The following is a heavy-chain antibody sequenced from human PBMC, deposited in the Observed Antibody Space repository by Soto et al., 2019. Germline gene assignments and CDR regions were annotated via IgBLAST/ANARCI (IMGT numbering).Heavy chain of an antibody. D-gene: IGHD6-13*01. Sequence: EVQLVESGGGLVTPGGSLTPSGAALGSSFIPAWWNWVRRPPGKGLEWVGLIKSKGGGGTADYAAPVKGRFIISRDDSKNTIYLQMNSLKPEDTALYYCIWQQDFYYGRAVWGQGTTVTVSS. V-gene: IGHV3-15*07. CDR1: GSSFIPAW. CDR3: IWQQDFYYGRAV. CDR2: IKSKGGGGTA. J-gene: IGHJ6*02.